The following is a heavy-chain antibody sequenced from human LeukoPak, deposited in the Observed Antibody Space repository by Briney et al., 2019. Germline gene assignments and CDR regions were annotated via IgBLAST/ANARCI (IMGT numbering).Heavy chain of an antibody. CDR3: AREGWLSTTNY. CDR2: IYYSGST. Sequence: PSETLSLTCTVSGGSISNYYWSWIRQPPGKGLEWIGYIYYSGSTNYNPSLKSRVTISVDTSKKQFSLRLSSVTAADTAVYYCAREGWLSTTNYWGQGTLVTVSS. D-gene: IGHD3-22*01. CDR1: GGSISNYY. V-gene: IGHV4-59*01. J-gene: IGHJ4*02.